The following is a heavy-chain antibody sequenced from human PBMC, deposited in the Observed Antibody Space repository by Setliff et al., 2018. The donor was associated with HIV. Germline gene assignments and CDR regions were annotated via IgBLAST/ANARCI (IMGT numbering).Heavy chain of an antibody. Sequence: SQTLSLTCAVNGGSFSGYYWTWIRQPPGRGLEWIGEIIHSGGTNYNRSLKSRVTISVDTSKDQFSLNLSSVTAADTAVYYCARGGLGVVGAIDYWSQGTLVTVSS. V-gene: IGHV4-34*01. CDR2: IIHSGGT. D-gene: IGHD2-15*01. CDR1: GGSFSGYY. CDR3: ARGGLGVVGAIDY. J-gene: IGHJ4*02.